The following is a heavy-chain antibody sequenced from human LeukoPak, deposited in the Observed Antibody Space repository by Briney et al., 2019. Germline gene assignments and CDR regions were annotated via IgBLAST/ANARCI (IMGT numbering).Heavy chain of an antibody. Sequence: SETLSLTCTVSGGSISSSSYYWGWIRQPPGEGLEWIGSIYYSGSTYYNPSLKSRVTILVDTSKNQFSLKLSSVTAADTAVYYCARGYSSSWYLNWFDPWGQGTLVTVSS. J-gene: IGHJ5*02. D-gene: IGHD6-13*01. CDR1: GGSISSSSYY. CDR2: IYYSGST. CDR3: ARGYSSSWYLNWFDP. V-gene: IGHV4-39*07.